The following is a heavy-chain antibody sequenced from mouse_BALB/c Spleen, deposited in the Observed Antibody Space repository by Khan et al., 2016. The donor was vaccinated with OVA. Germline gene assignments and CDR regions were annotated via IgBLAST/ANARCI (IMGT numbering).Heavy chain of an antibody. Sequence: QVQLQQPGAELVRPGASVKLSCKASGYTFTSYWMNWVKQRPGQGLEWIGMIDPSDSETHYNQMFKDKATLTVDKSSSTAYMHLSSLTSEDSAVYYCERREKYGYDPSWFAYWGQGTLVTVSA. CDR2: IDPSDSET. CDR1: GYTFTSYW. V-gene: IGHV1-61*01. D-gene: IGHD2-2*01. CDR3: ERREKYGYDPSWFAY. J-gene: IGHJ3*01.